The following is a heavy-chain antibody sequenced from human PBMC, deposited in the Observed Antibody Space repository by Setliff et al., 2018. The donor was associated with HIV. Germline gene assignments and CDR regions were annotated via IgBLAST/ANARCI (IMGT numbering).Heavy chain of an antibody. J-gene: IGHJ4*02. CDR1: GDSFSDYY. D-gene: IGHD6-19*01. Sequence: PSETLSLTCTVFGDSFSDYYRSWIRQPPGKGLERIGYIYTSGSTNYNPSLKSRVTISVDTSKNQFSLKLRSVTAADTAVYYCEVAGQWGQGTLVTVSS. CDR3: EVAGQ. CDR2: IYTSGST. V-gene: IGHV4-4*09.